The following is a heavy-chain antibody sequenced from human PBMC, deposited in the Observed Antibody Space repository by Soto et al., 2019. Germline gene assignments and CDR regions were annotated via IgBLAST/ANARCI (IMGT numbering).Heavy chain of an antibody. D-gene: IGHD2-15*01. J-gene: IGHJ4*02. CDR3: SGGIQVGYCGGGSCYAFDS. CDR1: GGSISSHY. CDR2: VYYCGST. V-gene: IGHV4-59*11. Sequence: SETLSLTCTVSGGSISSHYWSWVGQPPGKGLERIGYVYYCGSTKYNRSIKRRVTISIDKSKNQFSLKLSSVTAADPACYYFSGGIQVGYCGGGSCYAFDSWGQGTLVTVSS.